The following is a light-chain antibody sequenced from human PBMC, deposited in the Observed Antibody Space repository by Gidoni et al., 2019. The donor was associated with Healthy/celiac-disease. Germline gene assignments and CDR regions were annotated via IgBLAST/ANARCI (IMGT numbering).Light chain of an antibody. V-gene: IGLV2-23*02. J-gene: IGLJ7*01. CDR1: SSDVGSSNL. Sequence: QSALTQPASVSGSPGQSITISCPGTSSDVGSSNLVPWDQQRPGKAPKLMIYEVSKRPSGVSNRFSGSKSGNTASLTISGLQAEDEADYYCCSYAGSSTFGAVFGGGTQLTVL. CDR2: EVS. CDR3: CSYAGSSTFGAV.